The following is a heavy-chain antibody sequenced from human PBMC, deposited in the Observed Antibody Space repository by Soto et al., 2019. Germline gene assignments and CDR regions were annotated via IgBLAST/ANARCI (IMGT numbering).Heavy chain of an antibody. D-gene: IGHD3-10*01. CDR2: IYYSGII. J-gene: IGHJ6*02. Sequence: QVQLQESGPRLVKPSQTLSLTCTVSGDSINSGDYYWSWIRQPPGKGPEWIGYIYYSGIIDYSPSLKSRTAISMDTSKNQFSLKLNSVTAADTAGYFCARWSGVGVAGMDVWGRGTTVTVSS. V-gene: IGHV4-30-4*01. CDR1: GDSINSGDYY. CDR3: ARWSGVGVAGMDV.